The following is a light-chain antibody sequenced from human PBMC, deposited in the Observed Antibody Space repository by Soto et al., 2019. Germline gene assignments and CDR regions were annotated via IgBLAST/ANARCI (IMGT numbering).Light chain of an antibody. Sequence: ALTQPPSASGSPGQSVTISCSGTSSDVGGYNYVSWHQQHPGKAPKLMIYEVSKRPSGVPDRFSGSKSGNTASLIVSGLQAEDEADYYCSSYAGSNNFVFGTGTKATVL. V-gene: IGLV2-8*01. CDR3: SSYAGSNNFV. CDR2: EVS. CDR1: SSDVGGYNY. J-gene: IGLJ1*01.